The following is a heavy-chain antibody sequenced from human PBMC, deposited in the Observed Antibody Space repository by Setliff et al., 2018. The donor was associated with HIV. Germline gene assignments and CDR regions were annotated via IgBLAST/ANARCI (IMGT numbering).Heavy chain of an antibody. CDR1: DGSFSGYS. D-gene: IGHD6-13*01. J-gene: IGHJ6*03. CDR2: VSRGGST. CDR3: ARVGSSWYGSYYYYYMDV. V-gene: IGHV4-34*01. Sequence: SETLSLTCGVDDGSFSGYSWSWIRQSPGKGLEWIGEVSRGGSTTYNPSLTGRVSVSVDTSKSQFSLKLSSVTAADTAVYYCARVGSSWYGSYYYYYMDVWGKGTTVTVSS.